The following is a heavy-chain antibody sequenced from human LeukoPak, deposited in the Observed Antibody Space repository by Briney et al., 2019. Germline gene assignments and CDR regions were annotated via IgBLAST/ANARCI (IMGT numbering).Heavy chain of an antibody. CDR3: ARDMKLIAAAGTRRPNWFDP. D-gene: IGHD6-13*01. V-gene: IGHV1-2*02. CDR2: INPNSDGT. Sequence: GASVKVSCKASVYTFTGYYMHWVRQAPGQGLEWMGWINPNSDGTNYAQKFQGRVTMTRDTSISTAYMELSRLRSDDTAVYYCARDMKLIAAAGTRRPNWFDPWGQGTLVTVSS. J-gene: IGHJ5*02. CDR1: VYTFTGYY.